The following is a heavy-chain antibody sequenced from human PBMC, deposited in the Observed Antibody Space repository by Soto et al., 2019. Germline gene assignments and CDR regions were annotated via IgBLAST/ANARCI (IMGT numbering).Heavy chain of an antibody. CDR2: IYPGDSDT. CDR1: GYSFTSYW. CDR3: ATPRGNIVVVPAAIRNDAFDI. D-gene: IGHD2-2*02. V-gene: IGHV5-51*01. J-gene: IGHJ3*02. Sequence: GESLKISCKGSGYSFTSYWIGWVRQMPGKGLEWMGIIYPGDSDTRYSPSFQGQVTISADKSINTAYLRWSSLKASDSAIYYCATPRGNIVVVPAAIRNDAFDIWGQGTMVTVSS.